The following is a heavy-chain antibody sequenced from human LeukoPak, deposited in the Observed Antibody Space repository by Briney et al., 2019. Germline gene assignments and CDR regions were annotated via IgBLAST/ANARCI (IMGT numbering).Heavy chain of an antibody. D-gene: IGHD3-22*01. J-gene: IGHJ3*01. CDR2: ISAYNGNT. Sequence: GASVKVSCKASGYTFTSYGISWMRQAPGQGLEWMGWISAYNGNTNYAQKLQGRVTMTTDTSTSTAYMELRSLRSDDTAVYYCARGTDRLGMIVEIITPGAFDVWGQGTMVIVSS. CDR3: ARGTDRLGMIVEIITPGAFDV. V-gene: IGHV1-18*01. CDR1: GYTFTSYG.